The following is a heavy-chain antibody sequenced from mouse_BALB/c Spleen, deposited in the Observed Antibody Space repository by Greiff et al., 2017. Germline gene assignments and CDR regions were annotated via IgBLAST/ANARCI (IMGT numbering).Heavy chain of an antibody. D-gene: IGHD2-4*01. CDR3: ARDYDYGDWYFDV. CDR2: IYPGSGST. J-gene: IGHJ1*01. Sequence: QVQLKESGPELVKPGASVKMSCKASGYTFTDYVISWVKQRTGQGLEWIGEIYPGSGSTYYNEKFKGKATLTADKSSNTAYMQLSSLTSEDSAVYFCARDYDYGDWYFDVWGAGTTVTVSS. V-gene: IGHV1-77*01. CDR1: GYTFTDYV.